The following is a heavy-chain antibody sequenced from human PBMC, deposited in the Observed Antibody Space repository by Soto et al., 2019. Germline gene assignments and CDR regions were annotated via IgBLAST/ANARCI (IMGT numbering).Heavy chain of an antibody. CDR3: AKHSGYDHYYDMDV. CDR1: GFTFDIYA. V-gene: IGHV3-23*01. Sequence: EVLLLESGGGLVQPGGSLRLSCAASGFTFDIYAMSWVRQAPGKGLEWVSTIIGSGGTPYYADSVKGRFTISRDNSKNTLYVQMNSLRADDTAEYYCAKHSGYDHYYDMDVWGQGTTVTVSS. D-gene: IGHD5-12*01. J-gene: IGHJ6*02. CDR2: IIGSGGTP.